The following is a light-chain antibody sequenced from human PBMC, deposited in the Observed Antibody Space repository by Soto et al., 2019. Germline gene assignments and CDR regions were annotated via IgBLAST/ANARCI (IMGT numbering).Light chain of an antibody. CDR3: QQSYGPPPT. CDR1: QSISFY. J-gene: IGKJ5*01. V-gene: IGKV1-39*01. Sequence: DIQMTQSPSSLSASVGDRVTISCRASQSISFYINWYQQKPGKAPKVLIYAASNLQSGVPSRFSGSGSGTDFTLTVSSLQPEDFATYYCQQSYGPPPTFGQGTRLEIK. CDR2: AAS.